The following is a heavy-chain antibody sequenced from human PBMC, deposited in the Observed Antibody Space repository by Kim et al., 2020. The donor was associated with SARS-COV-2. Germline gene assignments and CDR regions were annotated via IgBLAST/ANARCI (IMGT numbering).Heavy chain of an antibody. Sequence: GGSLRLSCAASGFTFSSYWMSWVRQAPGKGLEWVANIKQDGSEKYYVDSVKGRFTISRDNAKNSLYLQMNSLRAEDTAVYYCARDEGGGSYDRCAFDIWGQGTMVTVSS. D-gene: IGHD1-26*01. J-gene: IGHJ3*02. CDR1: GFTFSSYW. CDR2: IKQDGSEK. CDR3: ARDEGGGSYDRCAFDI. V-gene: IGHV3-7*01.